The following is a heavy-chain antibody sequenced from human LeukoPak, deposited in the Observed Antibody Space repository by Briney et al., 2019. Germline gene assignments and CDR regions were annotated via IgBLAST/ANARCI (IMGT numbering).Heavy chain of an antibody. CDR3: AGGGGIAVAGTAY. CDR1: GFTVSRNY. CDR2: NYSGGST. V-gene: IGHV3-66*02. Sequence: PGGSLRLSCAASGFTVSRNYMSWVPQAPGKGLGWVSVNYSGGSTYYADSVKGRFTISRDNSKNTLYLQMNSLRAEDTAVYYCAGGGGIAVAGTAYWGQGTLVTVSS. J-gene: IGHJ4*02. D-gene: IGHD6-19*01.